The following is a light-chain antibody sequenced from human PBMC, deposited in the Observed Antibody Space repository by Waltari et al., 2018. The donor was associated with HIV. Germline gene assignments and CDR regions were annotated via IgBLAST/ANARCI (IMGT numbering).Light chain of an antibody. CDR3: CSYASSTLL. Sequence: QSALTQPASVSGSLGQSITISCAGTSSDIGSYNLVSWYQQHPGKAPKLMIYEGTKRPSGVSNRFSGSKSDNTASLTISGLLAEDEADYYCCSYASSTLLFGGGTKLTVL. CDR2: EGT. J-gene: IGLJ2*01. V-gene: IGLV2-23*01. CDR1: SSDIGSYNL.